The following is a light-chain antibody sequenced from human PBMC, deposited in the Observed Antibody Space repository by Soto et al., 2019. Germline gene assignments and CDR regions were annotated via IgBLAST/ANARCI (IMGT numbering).Light chain of an antibody. CDR2: DAS. CDR1: QSVSSY. Sequence: EIVLTQSPATLSLSPGERATLSCRASQSVSSYLAWYQQKPGQAPRLLIYDASNRATGIPARFRGSGSGTDFTLTISSLEPDDFAVYYCQHRSNWPPYTFGQGTKLEIK. CDR3: QHRSNWPPYT. J-gene: IGKJ2*01. V-gene: IGKV3-11*01.